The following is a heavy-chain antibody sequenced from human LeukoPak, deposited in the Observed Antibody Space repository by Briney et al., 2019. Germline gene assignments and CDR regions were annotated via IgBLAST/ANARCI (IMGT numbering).Heavy chain of an antibody. CDR3: ARGYYRMDFDY. D-gene: IGHD3-22*01. CDR2: IYYSGST. CDR1: GGSISSYY. Sequence: SETLPLTCTVSGGSISSYYWSWIRQPPGKGLEWIGYIYYSGSTNYNPSLKSRVTISVDTSKNQFSLKLSSVTAADTAVYYCARGYYRMDFDYWGQGTLVTVSS. J-gene: IGHJ4*02. V-gene: IGHV4-59*01.